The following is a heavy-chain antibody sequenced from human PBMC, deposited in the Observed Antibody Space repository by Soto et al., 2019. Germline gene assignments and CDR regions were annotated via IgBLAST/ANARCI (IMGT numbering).Heavy chain of an antibody. CDR3: AKVLSKNYYYPFDF. CDR1: GFTFSNYA. J-gene: IGHJ4*02. Sequence: XEFLRLSFTASGFTFSNYAKAWVRLAPGKGLEWVSTISGGSSVTYYGDSVKGRFTISRDNAKKTLFLQLNRLSAEDTATYYCAKVLSKNYYYPFDFWGQGTQVTVSS. V-gene: IGHV3-23*01. D-gene: IGHD3-10*01. CDR2: ISGGSSVT.